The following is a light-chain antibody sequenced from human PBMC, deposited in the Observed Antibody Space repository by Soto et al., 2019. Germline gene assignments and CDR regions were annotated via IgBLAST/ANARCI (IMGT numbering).Light chain of an antibody. Sequence: QSALTQPASVSGSPGQTITISCTGTSSDVGGYNAVSWYQHRPGKAPKLIIYEVTHRPAGISDRFSASKSGNTASLTISGLQAEDEGDYYCSSYRSIGSLVFGTGTKVTVL. CDR2: EVT. V-gene: IGLV2-14*01. J-gene: IGLJ1*01. CDR3: SSYRSIGSLV. CDR1: SSDVGGYNA.